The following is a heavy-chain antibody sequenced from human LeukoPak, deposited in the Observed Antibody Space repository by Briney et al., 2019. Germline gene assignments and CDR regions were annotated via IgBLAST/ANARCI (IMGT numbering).Heavy chain of an antibody. CDR3: ARSHTGSYYNLWHYYYYMDV. CDR2: IYYSGST. CDR1: GGSISSSSYY. D-gene: IGHD3-10*01. Sequence: PSETLSLTCTVSGGSISSSSYYWGWIRQPPGKGLEWIGSIYYSGSTYYNPSLKSRVTISVDTSKNQFSLKLSSVTAADTAVYYCARSHTGSYYNLWHYYYYMDVWGKGTTVTISS. J-gene: IGHJ6*03. V-gene: IGHV4-39*01.